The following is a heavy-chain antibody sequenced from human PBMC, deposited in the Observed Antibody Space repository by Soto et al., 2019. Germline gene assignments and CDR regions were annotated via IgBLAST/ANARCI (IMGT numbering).Heavy chain of an antibody. CDR2: ISGSGGST. V-gene: IGHV3-23*01. J-gene: IGHJ5*02. CDR1: GFTFSSYA. D-gene: IGHD2-15*01. CDR3: AKEYCGGGSCYGTNGFET. Sequence: PGGSLRLSGAASGFTFSSYAMSWVRQAPGKGLEWVSAISGSGGSTYYADSVKGRFTIPRDNSNNTLYLQMNSLSAEDTAVYYCAKEYCGGGSCYGTNGFETWGQGTQVTVSS.